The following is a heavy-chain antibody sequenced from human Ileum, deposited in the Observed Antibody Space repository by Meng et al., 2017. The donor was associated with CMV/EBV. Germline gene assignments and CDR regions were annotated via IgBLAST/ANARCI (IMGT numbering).Heavy chain of an antibody. CDR1: GFTFSSYA. Sequence: GESLKISCAASGFTFSSYAMHWVRQAPGKGLEWVAFISYDGTDKYSADSVEGRFTISRDNSKNTLSLQMNSLRPEDTGVYYCARDLPGIASAGHNSYSYFYYGMDVWGQGTTVTVSS. D-gene: IGHD6-13*01. J-gene: IGHJ6*02. V-gene: IGHV3-30*04. CDR2: ISYDGTDK. CDR3: ARDLPGIASAGHNSYSYFYYGMDV.